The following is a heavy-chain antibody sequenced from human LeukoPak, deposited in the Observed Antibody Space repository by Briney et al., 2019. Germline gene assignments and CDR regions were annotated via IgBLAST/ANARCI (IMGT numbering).Heavy chain of an antibody. J-gene: IGHJ4*02. CDR3: TRDAGTRLKYSFGYGDY. V-gene: IGHV3-48*04. CDR2: ISRDSSTT. CDR1: GFTFSNYY. Sequence: GGSLRLSCEASGFTFSNYYMNWVRQAPGKGLEWLSYISRDSSTTDYADSVKGRFSISRDNAKNSLYLQMNSLRAEDTAVYYCTRDAGTRLKYSFGYGDYWGQGALVTVSS. D-gene: IGHD5-18*01.